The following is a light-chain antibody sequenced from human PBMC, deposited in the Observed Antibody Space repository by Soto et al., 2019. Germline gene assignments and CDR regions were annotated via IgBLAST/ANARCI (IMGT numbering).Light chain of an antibody. CDR3: ATWDVSGLV. CDR2: DSN. CDR1: TSNIENNH. V-gene: IGLV1-51*01. Sequence: QSVLTQPPSVSAAPGQMVTIACSGSTSNIENNHLSWYQQVPRTAPKLLIYDSNQRPSGVPDRFSASRSGTSATLGITGLQAGDEADYYCATWDVSGLVFGGGTKLTVL. J-gene: IGLJ3*02.